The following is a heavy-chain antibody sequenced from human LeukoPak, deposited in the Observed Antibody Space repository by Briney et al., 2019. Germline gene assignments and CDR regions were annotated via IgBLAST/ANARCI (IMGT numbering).Heavy chain of an antibody. J-gene: IGHJ6*02. Sequence: SETLSLTCTVSGGSISYYYWSWIRQSPGKGLEWIGYIYYSGTTNYNPSLKSRVTISVDTSKNQFSLRLRSVTAADTAVYYCAREDPQTTVPEGMDVWGQGTTVTVSS. V-gene: IGHV4-59*01. CDR1: GGSISYYY. D-gene: IGHD4-17*01. CDR3: AREDPQTTVPEGMDV. CDR2: IYYSGTT.